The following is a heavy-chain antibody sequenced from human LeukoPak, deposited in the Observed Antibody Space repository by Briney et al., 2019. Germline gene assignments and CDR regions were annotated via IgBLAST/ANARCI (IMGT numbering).Heavy chain of an antibody. CDR3: ARDRIKDIVVVPAAPDAFDI. V-gene: IGHV1-69*13. Sequence: GASVKVSCKASGGTFSSYAISWVRQAPGQGLEWMGGIIPIFGTANYAQKFQGRVTITADESTSTAYMELSSLRSEDTAVYYCARDRIKDIVVVPAAPDAFDIWGQGTMVTVSS. CDR2: IIPIFGTA. J-gene: IGHJ3*02. CDR1: GGTFSSYA. D-gene: IGHD2-2*01.